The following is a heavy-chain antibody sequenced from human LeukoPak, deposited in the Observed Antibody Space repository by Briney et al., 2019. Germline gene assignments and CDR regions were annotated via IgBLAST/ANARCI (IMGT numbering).Heavy chain of an antibody. D-gene: IGHD4-11*01. Sequence: PSETLSLTCTVYGGSINSNYWTWIRQPPGKGLEWIGYIHYSGSTNYNPSLKSRVTISVDRSKNQFSLKLTSVTAADTAVYYCASLGFCSNYRCLPVYWGQGTQVIVSS. CDR1: GGSINSNY. J-gene: IGHJ4*02. CDR2: IHYSGST. CDR3: ASLGFCSNYRCLPVY. V-gene: IGHV4-59*08.